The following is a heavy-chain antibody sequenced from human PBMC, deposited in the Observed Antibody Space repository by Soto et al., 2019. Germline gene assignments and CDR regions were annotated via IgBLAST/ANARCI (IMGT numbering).Heavy chain of an antibody. D-gene: IGHD3-3*01. V-gene: IGHV4-39*01. CDR1: GSSIRNSYYF. CDR3: ARGGRTIFGRYFDY. Sequence: PSETLSLTCTVSGSSIRNSYYFWGWIRQPPGKGLEWIGSIFNNGSTHHNPSLKSRVTISVDTSKNQFSLKLSSVTAADTAVYYCARGGRTIFGRYFDYWGQGTLVTVSS. CDR2: IFNNGST. J-gene: IGHJ4*02.